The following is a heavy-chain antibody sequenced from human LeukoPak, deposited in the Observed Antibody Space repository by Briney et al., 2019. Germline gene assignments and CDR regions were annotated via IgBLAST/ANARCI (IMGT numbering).Heavy chain of an antibody. V-gene: IGHV3-48*01. J-gene: IGHJ4*02. D-gene: IGHD3-22*01. CDR3: ARENKRDYYDSSGSDY. CDR2: ISSRSGTI. Sequence: PGGSLRLSCAASGFTFSGYSMNWVRQAPGKGLEWVSSISSRSGTIYYSDSVQGRFTISRDNAKNSLYLQMNSLRAEDTAVYYCARENKRDYYDSSGSDYWGLGTLVTVSS. CDR1: GFTFSGYS.